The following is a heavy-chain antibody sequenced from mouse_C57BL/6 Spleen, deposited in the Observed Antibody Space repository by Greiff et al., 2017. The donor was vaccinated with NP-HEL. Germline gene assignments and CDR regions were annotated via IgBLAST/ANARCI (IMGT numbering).Heavy chain of an antibody. V-gene: IGHV1-22*01. Sequence: VHVKQSGPELVKPGASVKMSCKASGYTFTDYNMHWVKQSHGKSLEWIGYINPNNGGTSYNQKFKGKATLTVNKSSSTAYMELRSLTSEDSAVYYCATSSGTPDYWGQGTTLTVSS. CDR1: GYTFTDYN. D-gene: IGHD3-3*01. CDR2: INPNNGGT. CDR3: ATSSGTPDY. J-gene: IGHJ2*01.